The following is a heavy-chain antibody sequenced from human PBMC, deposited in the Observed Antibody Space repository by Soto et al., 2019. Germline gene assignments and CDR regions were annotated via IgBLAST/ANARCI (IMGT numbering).Heavy chain of an antibody. J-gene: IGHJ6*01. V-gene: IGHV3-7*03. CDR3: ARDHGILTGYYSHYYHYYGMDV. CDR2: IKQDGSEK. CDR1: GVTFSSDW. Sequence: VGSLRLSCAASGVTFSSDWMSWVRQAPGKGLEWVANIKQDGSEKYYVDSVKGRFTISRDNAKNSLYLQMNSLRAEDTAVYYCARDHGILTGYYSHYYHYYGMDVCGQGATVAVYS. D-gene: IGHD3-9*01.